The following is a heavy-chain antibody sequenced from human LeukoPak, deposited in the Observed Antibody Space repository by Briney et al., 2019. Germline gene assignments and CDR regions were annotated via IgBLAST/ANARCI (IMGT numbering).Heavy chain of an antibody. V-gene: IGHV4-34*01. Sequence: PSETLSLTCAVYGGSFSGYYWSWIRQPPGKGLEWIGEINHSGSTNYNPSLKSRVTISVDTSKNQFSLKLSSVTAADTAVYYCARFAPNYDSSRTLRKGSSYYYYYGMDVWGQGTTVTVSS. CDR2: INHSGST. J-gene: IGHJ6*02. CDR1: GGSFSGYY. D-gene: IGHD3-22*01. CDR3: ARFAPNYDSSRTLRKGSSYYYYYGMDV.